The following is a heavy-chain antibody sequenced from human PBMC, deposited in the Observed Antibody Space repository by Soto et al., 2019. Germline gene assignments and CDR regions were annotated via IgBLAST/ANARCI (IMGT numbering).Heavy chain of an antibody. CDR2: IYYSGST. V-gene: IGHV4-59*01. Sequence: SETLSLTCTVSGGSISSYYWSWIRQPPGKGLEWIGYIYYSGSTNYNPSLKSRVTISVDTSKNQFSLKLSSVTAADTAVYYCARPLHRYGPRFDYSGQGTLVIVS. D-gene: IGHD5-18*01. J-gene: IGHJ4*02. CDR1: GGSISSYY. CDR3: ARPLHRYGPRFDY.